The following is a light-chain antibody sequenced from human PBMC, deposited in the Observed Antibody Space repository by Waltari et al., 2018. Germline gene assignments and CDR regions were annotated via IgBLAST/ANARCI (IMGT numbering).Light chain of an antibody. V-gene: IGLV2-23*02. CDR2: EVI. J-gene: IGLJ1*01. Sequence: QSALTQPASVSGTPGQSLTISFTGTTSDVGNYNLVYWYQQHPGKAPKLMLCEVIKRPSGVSDRFSGSKSGNTASLTISGLQAEDEADYYCCSYAGSGTYVFGTGTKVTVL. CDR1: TSDVGNYNL. CDR3: CSYAGSGTYV.